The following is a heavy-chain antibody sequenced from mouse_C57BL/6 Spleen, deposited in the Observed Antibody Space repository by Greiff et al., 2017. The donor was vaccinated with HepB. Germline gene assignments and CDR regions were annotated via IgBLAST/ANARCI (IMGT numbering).Heavy chain of an antibody. CDR3: ARRGNHAMDY. J-gene: IGHJ4*01. Sequence: VQLVESGPELVKPGASVKLSCKASGYTFTRYDINWVKQRPGQGLEWIGWIYPRAGSTKYNEKFKGKATLPVDTSSSTAYMELHSLTSEDSAVDFCARRGNHAMDYWGQGTSVTVSS. V-gene: IGHV1-85*01. CDR2: IYPRAGST. D-gene: IGHD2-1*01. CDR1: GYTFTRYD.